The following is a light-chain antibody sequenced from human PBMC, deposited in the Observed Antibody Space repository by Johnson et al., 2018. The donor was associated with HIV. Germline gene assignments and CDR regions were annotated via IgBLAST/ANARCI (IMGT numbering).Light chain of an antibody. CDR1: SSNIGNNY. V-gene: IGLV1-51*02. CDR3: GTWDSSLSALYV. CDR2: ENN. J-gene: IGLJ1*01. Sequence: QSVLTQPPSVSAAPGQKVTISCSGSSSNIGNNYVSWYQQLPGTAPKLLIYENNKRPSGIPDRFSGSKSGTSATLGLTGLPTGDEADYYCGTWDSSLSALYVFGTGTKVTVL.